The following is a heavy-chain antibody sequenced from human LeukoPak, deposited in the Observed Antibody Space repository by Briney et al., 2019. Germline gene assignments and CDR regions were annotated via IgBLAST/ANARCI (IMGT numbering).Heavy chain of an antibody. CDR3: ARLYDFWSGYIDY. D-gene: IGHD3-3*01. CDR1: GGSISSSY. V-gene: IGHV4-39*01. CDR2: IYYSGST. J-gene: IGHJ4*02. Sequence: PSETLSLTCTVAGGSISSSYWGWIRQPPGKGLEWIGNIYYSGSTYYNPSLKSRVTISVDTSKNQFSLKLSSVTAADTAMYYCARLYDFWSGYIDYWGQGTLVTVSS.